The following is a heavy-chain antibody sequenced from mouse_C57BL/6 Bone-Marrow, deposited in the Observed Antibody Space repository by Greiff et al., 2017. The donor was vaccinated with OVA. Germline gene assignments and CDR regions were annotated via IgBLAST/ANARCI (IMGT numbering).Heavy chain of an antibody. CDR2: IDPENGDT. CDR1: GFNIKDDY. V-gene: IGHV14-4*01. J-gene: IGHJ1*03. D-gene: IGHD1-1*01. CDR3: TTRYGGSSPYWYFDV. Sequence: VQLQQSGAELVRPGASVKLSCTASGFNIKDDYMHWVKQRPEQGLEWIGWIDPENGDTEYASKFQGKATITADTSSNTAYLQLSSLTSEDTAVYYCTTRYGGSSPYWYFDVWGTGTTVTVSS.